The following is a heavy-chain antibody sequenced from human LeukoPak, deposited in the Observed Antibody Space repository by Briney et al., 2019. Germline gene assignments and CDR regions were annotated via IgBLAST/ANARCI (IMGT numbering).Heavy chain of an antibody. CDR2: IKQDGSGE. CDR1: GFAFNTYW. V-gene: IGHV3-7*04. Sequence: GGSLRLSCAASGFAFNTYWMSWVRQAPGQGLEWVANIKQDGSGEYYVDSVRGRFTMSRDNAKYSLYLQMNSLRAEDTAIYYCARGRYTSGWYPDYFDYWGQGTLVSVSS. J-gene: IGHJ4*02. CDR3: ARGRYTSGWYPDYFDY. D-gene: IGHD6-19*01.